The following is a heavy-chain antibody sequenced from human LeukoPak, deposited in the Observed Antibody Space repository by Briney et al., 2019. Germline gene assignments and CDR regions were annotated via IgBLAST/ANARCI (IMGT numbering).Heavy chain of an antibody. CDR3: ITGLTGTLDY. CDR2: SRSKANRYTT. J-gene: IGHJ4*02. V-gene: IGHV3-72*01. Sequence: GGSLRLSCAASGFTFSDHYMDWARQAPGKGLEWVGRSRSKANRYTTEYAASVKGRFTVSRDDSKNSLYLQMSLLKTEDTAVYYCITGLTGTLDYWGQGTLVTVSS. CDR1: GFTFSDHY. D-gene: IGHD1-20*01.